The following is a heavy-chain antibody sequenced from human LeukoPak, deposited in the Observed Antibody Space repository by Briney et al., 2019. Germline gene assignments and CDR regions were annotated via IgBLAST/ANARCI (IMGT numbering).Heavy chain of an antibody. J-gene: IGHJ1*01. CDR2: ISCSGGST. D-gene: IGHD6-19*01. Sequence: GGSLRLSCAASGFTFSSYAMSWVRQAPGKGLEWVSAISCSGGSTYYADSVKGRFTISRDNSKNTLYLQMNSLRAEDTAVYYCAKRAGYSSGWSAEYFQHWGQGTLVTVSS. CDR3: AKRAGYSSGWSAEYFQH. V-gene: IGHV3-23*01. CDR1: GFTFSSYA.